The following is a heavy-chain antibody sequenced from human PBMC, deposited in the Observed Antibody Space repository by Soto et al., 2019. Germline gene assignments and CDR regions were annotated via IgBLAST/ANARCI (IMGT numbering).Heavy chain of an antibody. J-gene: IGHJ6*02. V-gene: IGHV4-34*01. CDR2: INHSGST. CDR1: GGSFSGSY. D-gene: IGHD6-19*01. Sequence: SETLSLTFAVYGGSFSGSYWSWIRQPPGKGLEWIGEINHSGSTNYNPSLKSPVTISVDTSKNQFSLKLSSVTAADTAVYYCARVSSGGDFNYYYGMDVWGQGTTVTVSS. CDR3: ARVSSGGDFNYYYGMDV.